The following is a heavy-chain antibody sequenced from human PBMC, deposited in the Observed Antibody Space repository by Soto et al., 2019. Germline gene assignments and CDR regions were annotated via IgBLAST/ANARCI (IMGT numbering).Heavy chain of an antibody. Sequence: QVQLQQWGAGFLKPSETRSLTCAVYAGSFTTYYWSWIRQPPGKGLEWIGEINSSGSTNYNASLKSRLNISVDTSKIQFSLRPTSVTAADTAVYYCARIRARFSRSAFDIWGQGTMVTVSS. V-gene: IGHV4-34*01. D-gene: IGHD3-10*01. J-gene: IGHJ3*02. CDR3: ARIRARFSRSAFDI. CDR1: AGSFTTYY. CDR2: INSSGST.